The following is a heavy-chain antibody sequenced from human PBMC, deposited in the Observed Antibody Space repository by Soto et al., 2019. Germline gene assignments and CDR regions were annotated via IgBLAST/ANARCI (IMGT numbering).Heavy chain of an antibody. CDR2: ISSNGGST. V-gene: IGHV3-64D*06. Sequence: GGSLRLSCSASGFTFSSYAMHWVRQAPGKGLEYVSAISSNGGSTYYADSVKGRFTIPRDNSKNTLYLQMSSLRAEDTAVYYCVKDQQLVIFDYWGQGTLVTVSS. CDR3: VKDQQLVIFDY. CDR1: GFTFSSYA. J-gene: IGHJ4*02. D-gene: IGHD6-13*01.